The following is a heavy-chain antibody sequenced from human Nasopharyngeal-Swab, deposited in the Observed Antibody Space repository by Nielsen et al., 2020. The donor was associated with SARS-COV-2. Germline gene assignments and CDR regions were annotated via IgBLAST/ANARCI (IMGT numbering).Heavy chain of an antibody. V-gene: IGHV3-23*01. J-gene: IGHJ4*02. CDR1: GFTFERYA. CDR3: AKDLTGYYAPLDQ. Sequence: GESLKISCAASGFTFERYAMKWVRQTPGKGVEWVSAVNGNGADTYYADSVKGRFTISRDNFKNTIYLHMNSPRAEDTAVYYCAKDLTGYYAPLDQWGQGTLVTVSS. CDR2: VNGNGADT. D-gene: IGHD3-9*01.